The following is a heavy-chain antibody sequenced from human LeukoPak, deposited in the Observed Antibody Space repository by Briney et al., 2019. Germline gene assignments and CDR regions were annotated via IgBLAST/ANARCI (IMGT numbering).Heavy chain of an antibody. CDR2: VSGSAGST. CDR1: GFTFSSYA. V-gene: IGHV3-23*01. Sequence: GGSLRLSCAASGFTFSSYAMSWVRQAPGKGLEWVSVVSGSAGSTYYADSVKGRFTISRDNSKNTLYLQMNSLRAEDTAVYYSAVGSYLGRNFDYWGQGTLVTVSS. J-gene: IGHJ4*02. D-gene: IGHD1-26*01. CDR3: AVGSYLGRNFDY.